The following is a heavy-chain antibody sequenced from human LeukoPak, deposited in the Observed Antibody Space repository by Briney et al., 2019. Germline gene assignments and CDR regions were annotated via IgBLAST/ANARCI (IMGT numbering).Heavy chain of an antibody. CDR3: ARDLRWELIPWFDP. J-gene: IGHJ5*02. CDR2: IYTRGST. Sequence: SETLSLTCTVSGGSISNDYWSWIRQAAGKELEWIGRIYTRGSTNYNPSLKSRVTISVDTSKNQFSLKLSSVTAADTAVYYCARDLRWELIPWFDPWGQGTLVTVSS. D-gene: IGHD1-26*01. V-gene: IGHV4-4*07. CDR1: GGSISNDY.